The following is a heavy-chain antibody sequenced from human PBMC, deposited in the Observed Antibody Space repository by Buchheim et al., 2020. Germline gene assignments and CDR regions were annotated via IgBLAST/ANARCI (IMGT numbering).Heavy chain of an antibody. CDR3: ARTVYGDYNEGPYYYYYGMDV. D-gene: IGHD4-17*01. J-gene: IGHJ6*02. Sequence: QVQLQESGPGLVKPSQTLSLTCTVSGGSISSGGYYWSWIRQHPGKGLEWIGYIYYSGSTYYNPSLKSRVTISVDTSKNQFSLKLSSVTAADTAVYYCARTVYGDYNEGPYYYYYGMDVWGQGTT. CDR2: IYYSGST. V-gene: IGHV4-31*03. CDR1: GGSISSGGYY.